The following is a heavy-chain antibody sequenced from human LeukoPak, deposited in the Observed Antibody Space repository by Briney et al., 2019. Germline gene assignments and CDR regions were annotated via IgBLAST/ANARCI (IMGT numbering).Heavy chain of an antibody. CDR1: GFTFSSYG. V-gene: IGHV3-33*01. CDR3: ARDGEVGRDIVVVVAHPPDY. J-gene: IGHJ4*02. CDR2: IWYDGSNK. D-gene: IGHD2-15*01. Sequence: GGSLRLSCAASGFTFSSYGMHWVRQAPGKGLEWVAVIWYDGSNKYYADSVKGRFTISRDNSKNTLYLQMNSLRAEDTAVYYCARDGEVGRDIVVVVAHPPDYWGQGTLVTVS.